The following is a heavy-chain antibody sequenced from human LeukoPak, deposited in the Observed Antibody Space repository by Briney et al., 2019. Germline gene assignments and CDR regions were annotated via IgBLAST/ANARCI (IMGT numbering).Heavy chain of an antibody. CDR3: AKSTVVTPGPPDY. CDR1: GFTFNTYG. D-gene: IGHD4-23*01. V-gene: IGHV3-21*01. J-gene: IGHJ4*02. Sequence: KPGGSLRLSCAASGFTFNTYGMNWVRQAPGKGLEWVSSISSSSSYIYYADSVKGRFTISRDNAKNSLYLQMNSLRAEDTAVYYCAKSTVVTPGPPDYWGQGTLVTDSS. CDR2: ISSSSSYI.